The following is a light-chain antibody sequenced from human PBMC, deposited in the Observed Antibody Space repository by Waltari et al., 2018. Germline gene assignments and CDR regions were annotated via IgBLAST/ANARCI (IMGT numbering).Light chain of an antibody. Sequence: DIVMTQSPDSLAVSLGDRATINCKSSQCVLYSSNNKNYLSWYHQKPGQPPKLLIYWASTRESGVPDRFSGSGSGTDFTLTISSLQAEDVAVYYCQQYYSTPLTFGGGTKVEIK. CDR3: QQYYSTPLT. CDR1: QCVLYSSNNKNY. J-gene: IGKJ4*01. V-gene: IGKV4-1*01. CDR2: WAS.